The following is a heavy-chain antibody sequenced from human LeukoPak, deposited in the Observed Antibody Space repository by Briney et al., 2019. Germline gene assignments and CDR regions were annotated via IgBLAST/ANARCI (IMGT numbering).Heavy chain of an antibody. Sequence: GGSLRLSCAVSGFTFSSYAMSWVRQASGKGLEWVSTVSVSGDSTYYADSVKGRFTISRDNSKNTLYLQMNSLRAEDTAVYYCARGSTYYDSSGQVPFDYWGQGTLVTVSS. D-gene: IGHD3-22*01. J-gene: IGHJ4*02. CDR1: GFTFSSYA. CDR2: VSVSGDST. CDR3: ARGSTYYDSSGQVPFDY. V-gene: IGHV3-23*01.